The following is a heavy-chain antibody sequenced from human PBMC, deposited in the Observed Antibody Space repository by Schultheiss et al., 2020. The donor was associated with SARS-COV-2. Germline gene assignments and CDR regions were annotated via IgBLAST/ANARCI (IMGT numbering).Heavy chain of an antibody. CDR3: ARDAAGFWYFDL. D-gene: IGHD2-15*01. V-gene: IGHV3-23*01. CDR2: ISGSGGST. CDR1: GFTFSSYW. Sequence: GGSLRLSCAASGFTFSSYWMSWVRQAPGKGLEWVSAISGSGGSTYYADSVKGRFTISRDNAKNSLYLQMNSLRAEDTAVYYCARDAAGFWYFDLWGRGTLVTVSS. J-gene: IGHJ2*01.